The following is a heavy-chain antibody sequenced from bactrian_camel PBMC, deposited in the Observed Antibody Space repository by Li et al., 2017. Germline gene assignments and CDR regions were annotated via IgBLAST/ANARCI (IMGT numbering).Heavy chain of an antibody. Sequence: VQLVESGGGPVQAGGSLRLTCQASGYIRHMGWFREAPGKEREGVGQIDTGVITHYAESVKGRFTVSKDNTKNTMYLQMNSLKPEDTGMYYCAKGEGTWFNELRYWGQGTQV. D-gene: IGHD3*01. CDR2: IDTGVIT. V-gene: IGHV3S53*01. CDR3: AKGEGTWFNELRY. CDR1: GYIRH. J-gene: IGHJ4*01.